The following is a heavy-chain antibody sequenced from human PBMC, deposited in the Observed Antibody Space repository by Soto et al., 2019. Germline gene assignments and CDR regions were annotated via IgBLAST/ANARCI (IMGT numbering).Heavy chain of an antibody. V-gene: IGHV3-21*01. CDR3: ERDRSSPPRAFDI. CDR1: GITFSSFS. Sequence: SXGSLIISWASSGITFSSFSINLVLQAPGKGLEWVSSISSSSSYIYYADSVKGRFTISRDNAKNSLYLQMNSLRAEDTAVYYCERDRSSPPRAFDIWGQGTMVTVSS. D-gene: IGHD6-13*01. J-gene: IGHJ3*02. CDR2: ISSSSSYI.